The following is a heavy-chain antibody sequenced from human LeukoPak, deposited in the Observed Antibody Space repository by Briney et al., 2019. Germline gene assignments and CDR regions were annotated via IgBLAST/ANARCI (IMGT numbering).Heavy chain of an antibody. J-gene: IGHJ4*02. CDR3: ARGVLVTVYAAFDY. CDR2: IIHSGRT. CDR1: GGSFSGYY. Sequence: SETLSLTCAVYGGSFSGYYWTWIRQSPGMGLEWVGEIIHSGRTNYNPSLTSRVTISVDTSKNQFSLELSSVTAADTAVYYCARGVLVTVYAAFDYWGQGTLVTVSS. V-gene: IGHV4-34*01. D-gene: IGHD2-8*01.